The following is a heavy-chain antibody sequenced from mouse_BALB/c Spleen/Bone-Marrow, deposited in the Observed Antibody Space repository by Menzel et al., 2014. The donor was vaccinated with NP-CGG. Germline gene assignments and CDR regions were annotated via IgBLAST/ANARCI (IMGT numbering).Heavy chain of an antibody. CDR1: GFDFSRYW. D-gene: IGHD1-2*01. CDR3: ARMHYYGYVAY. J-gene: IGHJ3*01. CDR2: INPDSSTV. Sequence: EVQLQQSGGGLVQPGGSLKLSCAASGFDFSRYWMSWVRQAPGKGLEWIGEINPDSSTVNYTPSLKDKFIISRDNAKNTLYLQMSKVRSEDTALYYCARMHYYGYVAYWGQGTLVTVSA. V-gene: IGHV4-1*02.